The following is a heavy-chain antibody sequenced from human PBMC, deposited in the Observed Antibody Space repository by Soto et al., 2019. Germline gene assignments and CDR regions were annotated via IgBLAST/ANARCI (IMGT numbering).Heavy chain of an antibody. D-gene: IGHD3-3*01. Sequence: ASVKVSCKVSGYTLTEVSMHWVRQAPGKGLEWMGGFDPEDGETIYAQKFQGRVTMTEDTSTDTAYMELSSLRSEDTAVYYCATDGLPYYDFWSGYFGYWGQGTLVTVSS. CDR1: GYTLTEVS. CDR2: FDPEDGET. J-gene: IGHJ4*02. V-gene: IGHV1-24*01. CDR3: ATDGLPYYDFWSGYFGY.